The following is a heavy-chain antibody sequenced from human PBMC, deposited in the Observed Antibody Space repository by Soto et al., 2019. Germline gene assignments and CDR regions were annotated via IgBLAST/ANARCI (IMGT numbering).Heavy chain of an antibody. CDR2: IYYRGST. Sequence: PSETLSLTCTVSGGSISSSSYYWGWIRQPPGRWLEWIGSIYYRGSTYYNPSLKSRVTVSVDTSKNQFSLKLSSVTAADTAVYYCARLEWAPPTRGMDVWGQGTTVT. J-gene: IGHJ6*02. V-gene: IGHV4-39*01. CDR3: ARLEWAPPTRGMDV. CDR1: GGSISSSSYY. D-gene: IGHD3-3*01.